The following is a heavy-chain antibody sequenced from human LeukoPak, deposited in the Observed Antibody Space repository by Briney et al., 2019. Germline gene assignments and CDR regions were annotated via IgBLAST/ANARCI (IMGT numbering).Heavy chain of an antibody. CDR3: ATWAFYHNLDV. V-gene: IGHV3-43*02. J-gene: IGHJ6*02. Sequence: GGSLRLSCAASGFTIGPYAMYWVRQGPGRGLEWVSVIKADGSGTFYADSVRGRFTTSRDNSKNSLYLQMNSLSSEDTALYYCATWAFYHNLDVWGQGTTVIVSS. CDR2: IKADGSGT. D-gene: IGHD2/OR15-2a*01. CDR1: GFTIGPYA.